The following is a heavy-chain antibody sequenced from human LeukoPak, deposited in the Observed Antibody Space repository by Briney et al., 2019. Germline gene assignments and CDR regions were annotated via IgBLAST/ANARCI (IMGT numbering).Heavy chain of an antibody. D-gene: IGHD4-17*01. V-gene: IGHV3-21*01. Sequence: PGGSLRLSCAASGFTFSSYSMNWVRQAPGKGLEWVSFISSSSSYIYYADSVKGRFTISRDNAKNSLYLQMNSLRAEDTAVYYCARLETTVISDYWGQGTLVTVSS. CDR2: ISSSSSYI. J-gene: IGHJ4*02. CDR1: GFTFSSYS. CDR3: ARLETTVISDY.